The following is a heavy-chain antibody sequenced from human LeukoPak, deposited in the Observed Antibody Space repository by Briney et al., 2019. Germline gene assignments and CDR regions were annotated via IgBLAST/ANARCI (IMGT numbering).Heavy chain of an antibody. V-gene: IGHV1-3*01. CDR1: GYTFTSYA. Sequence: ASVKVSCKASGYTFTSYAMHWVRQAPGQRLEWMGWINAGNGNTKYSHKFQGRVTITRDTSASTAYMELSSLRSEDTAVYYCARVGLTYYYGSGSYYNPPFDYWGQGTLVTVSS. D-gene: IGHD3-10*01. J-gene: IGHJ4*02. CDR3: ARVGLTYYYGSGSYYNPPFDY. CDR2: INAGNGNT.